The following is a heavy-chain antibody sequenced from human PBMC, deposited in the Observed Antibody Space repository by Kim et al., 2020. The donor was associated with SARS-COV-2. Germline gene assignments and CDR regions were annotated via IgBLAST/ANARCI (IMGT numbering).Heavy chain of an antibody. D-gene: IGHD2-21*02. CDR1: GYTFTAYF. CDR2: INPKSGGT. CDR3: ARYPRVGGGDCPDY. Sequence: ASVKVSCKASGYTFTAYFMHWVRQAPGQGLEWMGRINPKSGGTNYAQKFQGRVTMIRDTSINTAYMELTSLTSDDTAVYYCARYPRVGGGDCPDYWGQGTLVTVSS. J-gene: IGHJ4*02. V-gene: IGHV1-2*06.